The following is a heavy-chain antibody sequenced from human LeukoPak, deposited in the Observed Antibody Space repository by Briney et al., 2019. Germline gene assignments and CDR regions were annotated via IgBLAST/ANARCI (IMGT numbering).Heavy chain of an antibody. CDR1: VGSISSYY. CDR3: ARRGSGKAFDY. CDR2: IYTSGST. V-gene: IGHV4-4*07. J-gene: IGHJ4*02. Sequence: SETLSLTCTVSVGSISSYYWYWIRQPDGKGLEWIGRIYTSGSTNYNSSLKSRVTMSVDTSKNQFSLKLSSVTAADTAVYYCARRGSGKAFDYWGQGTLVTVSS. D-gene: IGHD1-26*01.